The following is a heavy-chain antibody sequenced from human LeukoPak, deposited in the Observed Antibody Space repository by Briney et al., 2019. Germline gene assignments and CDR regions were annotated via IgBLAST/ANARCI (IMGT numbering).Heavy chain of an antibody. Sequence: PGGSLRLSCAASGFTFSSYAMSWVRQAPGKGLEWVSAISTSGTSTYYADSVKGRFTISRDSSRNTLFLQMSGLRADDTAVYYCARGTLPAARYFDYWGQGTLVTVSS. D-gene: IGHD6-6*01. CDR3: ARGTLPAARYFDY. V-gene: IGHV3-23*01. J-gene: IGHJ4*02. CDR1: GFTFSSYA. CDR2: ISTSGTST.